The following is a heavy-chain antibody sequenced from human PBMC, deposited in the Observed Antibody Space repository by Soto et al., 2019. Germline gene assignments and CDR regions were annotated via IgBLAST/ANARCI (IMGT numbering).Heavy chain of an antibody. Sequence: GGSLRLSCAASGFTFSSYEMNWVRQAPGKGLEWVSYISSSGSTIYYADSVKGRFTISRDNAKNSLYLQMNSLRAEDTAVYYCARWEDGYPQGNYYYYGMDVWGQGTTVTVSS. J-gene: IGHJ6*02. CDR2: ISSSGSTI. V-gene: IGHV3-48*03. CDR3: ARWEDGYPQGNYYYYGMDV. CDR1: GFTFSSYE. D-gene: IGHD5-12*01.